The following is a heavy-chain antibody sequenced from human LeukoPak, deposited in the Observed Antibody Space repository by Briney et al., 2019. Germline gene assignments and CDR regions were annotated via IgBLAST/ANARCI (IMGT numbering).Heavy chain of an antibody. D-gene: IGHD3-3*01. CDR2: ISSSGTYL. J-gene: IGHJ4*02. CDR1: GFTFSNYA. CDR3: ARGLFGVINPTDY. Sequence: GGSLRLSCAASGFTFSNYAMHWVRQAPGKGLEWVSSISSSGTYLYYADSVKGRFTISRDNAKDSLYPQMNSLRVEDTAVYFCARGLFGVINPTDYWGQGTLVTVSS. V-gene: IGHV3-21*01.